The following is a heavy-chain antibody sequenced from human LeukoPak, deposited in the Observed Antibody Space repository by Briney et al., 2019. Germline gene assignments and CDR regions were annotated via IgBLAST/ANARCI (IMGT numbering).Heavy chain of an antibody. V-gene: IGHV4-34*01. CDR3: ARHISAAMRYYYYYGMDV. CDR2: INHSGTT. CDR1: GGSFSGYY. J-gene: IGHJ6*02. D-gene: IGHD2-2*01. Sequence: SETLSLTCAVYGGSFSGYYWSWIRQPPGKGLEWIGEINHSGTTNYNPSLKSRVTISVDTSKNQFSLSLTSVTAADTAVYYCARHISAAMRYYYYYGMDVWGQGTTVTVSS.